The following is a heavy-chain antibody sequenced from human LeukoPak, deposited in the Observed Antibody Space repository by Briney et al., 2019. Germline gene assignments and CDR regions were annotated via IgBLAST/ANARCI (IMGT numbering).Heavy chain of an antibody. Sequence: LETLSLTCTVSGGSISSYYWSWIRQPPGKGLEWIGYIYYSGSTNYNPSLKSRVTISVDTSKNQFSLKLSSVTAADTAVYYCARGLSGSSTYYYYYYMDVWGKGTTVTVSS. CDR3: ARGLSGSSTYYYYYYMDV. CDR2: IYYSGST. CDR1: GGSISSYY. V-gene: IGHV4-59*01. D-gene: IGHD1-26*01. J-gene: IGHJ6*03.